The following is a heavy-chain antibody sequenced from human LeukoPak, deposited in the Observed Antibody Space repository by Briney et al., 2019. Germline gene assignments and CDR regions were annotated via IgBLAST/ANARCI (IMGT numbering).Heavy chain of an antibody. Sequence: PSEPLSLTCTVSNASISSKTYYRAWTRHPPGKGLEYIGSINYLGSTYYNPSLKSRVTSSVDTSKNQFSLKLNSVTAADTAVYYCASRTNADYYSEYIDVWGKGTTVTISS. CDR1: NASISSKTYY. V-gene: IGHV4-39*07. J-gene: IGHJ6*03. CDR2: INYLGST. D-gene: IGHD2-21*02. CDR3: ASRTNADYYSEYIDV.